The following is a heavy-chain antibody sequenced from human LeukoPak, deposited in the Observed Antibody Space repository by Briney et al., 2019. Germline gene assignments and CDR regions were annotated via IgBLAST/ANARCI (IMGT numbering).Heavy chain of an antibody. V-gene: IGHV3-64*01. D-gene: IGHD3-22*01. CDR1: GFTFRSYG. J-gene: IGHJ1*01. CDR3: ATYYYDSGGFHFHH. Sequence: GGSLRLSCAASGFTFRSYGMHWVRQAPGKGLEYVSAISSNGGRTYYANSVKGRFTISRDSSRNTLYLQMGGLRAEDMAVYYCATYYYDSGGFHFHHWGQGTLVTVSS. CDR2: ISSNGGRT.